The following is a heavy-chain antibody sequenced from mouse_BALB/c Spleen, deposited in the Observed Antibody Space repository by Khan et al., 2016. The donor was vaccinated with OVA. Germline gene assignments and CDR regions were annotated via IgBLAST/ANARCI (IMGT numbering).Heavy chain of an antibody. Sequence: EVELVESGGGLVKPGGSLKLSCAASGFTFSRYAMSWVRQTPEKRLEWVATINSGGSFTYYPDSVKGRFTISRDKAKNTLFLQMSSLRSEDKAMYYCARQAIDDDYYRYAMDVWGQGTSVTVSS. CDR2: INSGGSFT. V-gene: IGHV5-9-3*01. J-gene: IGHJ4*01. D-gene: IGHD2-3*01. CDR3: ARQAIDDDYYRYAMDV. CDR1: GFTFSRYA.